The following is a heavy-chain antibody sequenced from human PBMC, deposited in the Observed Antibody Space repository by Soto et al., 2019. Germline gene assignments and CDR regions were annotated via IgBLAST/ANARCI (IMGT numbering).Heavy chain of an antibody. CDR2: VRGSGGST. J-gene: IGHJ4*02. Sequence: EVQLLESGGGLVQPGGSLRLSCAASGFTFSSYAMRWVRQAPGKGLEWVSAVRGSGGSTYYADSVKGRFTISRDNAKNTLTLQMNSLRDEDMAVYYCARSGPGTYFDYWGQGTLVTVSS. CDR1: GFTFSSYA. CDR3: ARSGPGTYFDY. V-gene: IGHV3-23*01. D-gene: IGHD6-13*01.